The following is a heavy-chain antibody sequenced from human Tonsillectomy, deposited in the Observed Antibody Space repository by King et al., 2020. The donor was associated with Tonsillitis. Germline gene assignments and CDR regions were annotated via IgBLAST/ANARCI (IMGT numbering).Heavy chain of an antibody. CDR3: AGPSIVVVPAAIGAYYYGMDV. CDR2: INPNSGGT. V-gene: IGHV1-2*02. CDR1: GYTFTGYY. J-gene: IGHJ6*02. Sequence: VQLVESGAEVKKPGASVKVSCKASGYTFTGYYMHWVRQAPGQGLEWMGWINPNSGGTNYAQKFQGRVTMTRDTSISTAYMGLSRLRSDDTAVYYCAGPSIVVVPAAIGAYYYGMDVWGQGTTVTVSS. D-gene: IGHD2-2*01.